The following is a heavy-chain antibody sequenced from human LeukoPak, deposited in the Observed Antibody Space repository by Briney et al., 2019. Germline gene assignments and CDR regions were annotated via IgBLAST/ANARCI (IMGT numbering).Heavy chain of an antibody. CDR3: ARAPENDYGDYGVDY. D-gene: IGHD4-17*01. J-gene: IGHJ4*02. V-gene: IGHV4-59*12. CDR2: IYYSGST. CDR1: GGSISSYY. Sequence: SETLSLTCTVSGGSISSYYWSWIRQPPGKGLEWIGYIYYSGSTNYNPSLKSRVTISVDTSKNQFSLKLSSVTAADTAVYYCARAPENDYGDYGVDYWGQGTLVTVSS.